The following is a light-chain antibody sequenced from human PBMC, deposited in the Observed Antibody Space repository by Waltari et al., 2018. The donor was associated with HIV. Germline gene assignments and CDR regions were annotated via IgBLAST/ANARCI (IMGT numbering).Light chain of an antibody. CDR3: AAWDDSLKVV. CDR1: SSNIGSNT. Sequence: QSVLTQPPSASGTPGQRVTISCSGSSSNIGSNTVNWYQHPPGTSPKLLIYSNNQRPSGVPDRFSGSKSGTSASLAISGLQFEDEADYYCAAWDDSLKVVFGGGTKLTVL. CDR2: SNN. J-gene: IGLJ2*01. V-gene: IGLV1-44*01.